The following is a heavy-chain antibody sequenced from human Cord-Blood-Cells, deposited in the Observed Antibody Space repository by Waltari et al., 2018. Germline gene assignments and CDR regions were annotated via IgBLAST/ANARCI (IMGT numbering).Heavy chain of an antibody. Sequence: EVQLVQSGAEVQKPGESLKISCKGSGYSFPSYWTGWVRTMPGKGLAWMVIIYPGDPDTRYSPSFQGQVTISADKSISTAYLQWSSLKASDTAMYYCATASGIAAAGVAFDYWGQGTLVTVSS. V-gene: IGHV5-51*01. CDR2: IYPGDPDT. CDR3: ATASGIAAAGVAFDY. J-gene: IGHJ4*02. CDR1: GYSFPSYW. D-gene: IGHD6-13*01.